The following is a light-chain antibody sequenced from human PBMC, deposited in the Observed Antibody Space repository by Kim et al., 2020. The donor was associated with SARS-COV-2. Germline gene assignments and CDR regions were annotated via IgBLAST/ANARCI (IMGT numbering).Light chain of an antibody. CDR1: SGSIASNY. J-gene: IGLJ3*02. V-gene: IGLV6-57*01. CDR3: QSYYSSNRLV. Sequence: NFMLTQPHSVSESPGKTVTISCTRSSGSIASNYVQWYQQRPGSSPTTVIYEDYQRPSGVPDRFSGSINSSSNSASLTISGLKTEDEADYYCQSYYSSNRLVFGVGTQLSVL. CDR2: EDY.